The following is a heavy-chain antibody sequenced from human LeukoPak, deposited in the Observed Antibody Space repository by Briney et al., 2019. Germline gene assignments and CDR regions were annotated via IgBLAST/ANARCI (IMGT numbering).Heavy chain of an antibody. CDR1: GYSFTTYS. J-gene: IGHJ4*02. D-gene: IGHD6-6*01. V-gene: IGHV1-18*01. CDR3: ARALAARPFEHFDY. Sequence: GASVKVSCKASGYSFTTYSISWVRQAPGQGLQWMGWISGYNGNTNYAPNVQGRVTMTRDTSISTAYMELSRLRSDDTAVYYCARALAARPFEHFDYWGQGTLVTVSS. CDR2: ISGYNGNT.